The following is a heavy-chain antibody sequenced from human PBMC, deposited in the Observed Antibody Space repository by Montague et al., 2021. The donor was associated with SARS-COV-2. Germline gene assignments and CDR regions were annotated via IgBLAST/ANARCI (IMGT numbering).Heavy chain of an antibody. J-gene: IGHJ6*02. CDR2: ISYDGTNE. Sequence: SLRLSCAASGFNFNNYAMDWVRQAPGKGLEWVSAISYDGTNEDYADSVKGRFTISRDNSKNTLSLQMNSLRAEDTATYYCASLAAGNDFDLFYYYGLDVWGQGTTVTVSS. D-gene: IGHD2-21*02. CDR1: GFNFNNYA. V-gene: IGHV3-30*04. CDR3: ASLAAGNDFDLFYYYGLDV.